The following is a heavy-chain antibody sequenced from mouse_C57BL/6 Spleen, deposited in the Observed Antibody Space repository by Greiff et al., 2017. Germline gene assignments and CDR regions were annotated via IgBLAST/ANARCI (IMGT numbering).Heavy chain of an antibody. CDR2: IWTGGGT. CDR3: ARTFYDGYHYYAMDY. D-gene: IGHD2-3*01. J-gene: IGHJ4*01. Sequence: VHLVESGPGLVAPSQSLSITCTVSGFSLTSYAISWVRQPPGKGLEWLGVIWTGGGTNYNSALKSRLSISKDNSKSQVFLKMNSLQTDDTARYYCARTFYDGYHYYAMDYWGQGTSVTVSS. V-gene: IGHV2-9-1*01. CDR1: GFSLTSYA.